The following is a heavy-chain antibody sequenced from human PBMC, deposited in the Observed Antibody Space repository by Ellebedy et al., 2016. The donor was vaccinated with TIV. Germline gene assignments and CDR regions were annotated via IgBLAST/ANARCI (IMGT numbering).Heavy chain of an antibody. CDR3: ARGTVALPPRKYFDS. V-gene: IGHV4-34*01. Sequence: SETLSLXXAVYGGSFSGYYWSWIRQPPGKGLEWIGEINDSGNTNYNVSLKSRLTVSADTSKNQFSLKLRSVSAADTAVYYCARGTVALPPRKYFDSWGQGTLVTVSS. J-gene: IGHJ4*02. D-gene: IGHD6-19*01. CDR2: INDSGNT. CDR1: GGSFSGYY.